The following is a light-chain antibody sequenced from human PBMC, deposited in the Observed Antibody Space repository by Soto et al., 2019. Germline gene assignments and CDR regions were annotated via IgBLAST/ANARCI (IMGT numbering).Light chain of an antibody. CDR2: VAS. J-gene: IGKJ1*01. Sequence: DIQMTQSPPSLSASVGDRVTITCRASQSISHYLNWYQQKPGQAPKLLIYVASSLESGVPSRFSGSGSGTGFSLTINSLQPEDFATYYCQQSYSTPWTFGHGTKVEVK. CDR3: QQSYSTPWT. V-gene: IGKV1-39*01. CDR1: QSISHY.